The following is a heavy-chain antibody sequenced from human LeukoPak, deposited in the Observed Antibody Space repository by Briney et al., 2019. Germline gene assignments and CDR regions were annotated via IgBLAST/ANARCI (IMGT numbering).Heavy chain of an antibody. D-gene: IGHD2-8*01. CDR1: GGTFNNYA. Sequence: SVKVSCKASGGTFNNYAISWVRQAPGQGLEWMGGVIPIFGTTNYTHKWQGRVTFTTDESTNTAHMELSGLKSEDTAVYYCARSYLVFNWFDPWGQGALVTVSS. CDR3: ARSYLVFNWFDP. CDR2: VIPIFGTT. J-gene: IGHJ5*02. V-gene: IGHV1-69*05.